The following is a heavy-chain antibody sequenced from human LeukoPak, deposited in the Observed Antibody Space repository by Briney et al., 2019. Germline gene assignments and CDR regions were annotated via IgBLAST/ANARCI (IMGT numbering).Heavy chain of an antibody. Sequence: GGSLRLSCAASGFTFSIYSINWVRQAPGKGLEWVSFITGNSNYIYYADSVKGRFTISRDNAKHSLYLQMNSLRVEDTAVYYCARDRVSGSGSIDYWGQGTLVTVSS. CDR3: ARDRVSGSGSIDY. V-gene: IGHV3-21*01. D-gene: IGHD3-10*01. J-gene: IGHJ4*02. CDR2: ITGNSNYI. CDR1: GFTFSIYS.